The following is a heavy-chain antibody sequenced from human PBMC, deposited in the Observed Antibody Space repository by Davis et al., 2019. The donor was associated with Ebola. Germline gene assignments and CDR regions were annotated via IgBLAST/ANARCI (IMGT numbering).Heavy chain of an antibody. Sequence: PSETLSLTCTVSGGSISSSSYYWGWIRQPPGKGLEWIGSIYYSGSTYYNPSLKSRVTISVDTSKNQFSLKLSSVTAADTAVYYCARGSDRWELFSHWGLGTRVTVSS. CDR2: IYYSGST. CDR1: GGSISSSSYY. V-gene: IGHV4-39*01. D-gene: IGHD1-26*01. CDR3: ARGSDRWELFSH. J-gene: IGHJ4*02.